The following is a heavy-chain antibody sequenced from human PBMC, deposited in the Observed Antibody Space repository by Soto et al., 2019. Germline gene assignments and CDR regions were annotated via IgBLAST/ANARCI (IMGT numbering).Heavy chain of an antibody. D-gene: IGHD3-3*01. V-gene: IGHV3-21*01. Sequence: GGSLRLSCAASGSTLSIYSMNWVRQAPGKGLEWVADITTSSSFRFYADSVEGRFTISRDDAKNSIYLQMNSLGADDTAVYYCARDSSPYYDFWSGFYTYFDYWGQGALVTVSS. CDR2: ITTSSSFR. CDR3: ARDSSPYYDFWSGFYTYFDY. CDR1: GSTLSIYS. J-gene: IGHJ4*02.